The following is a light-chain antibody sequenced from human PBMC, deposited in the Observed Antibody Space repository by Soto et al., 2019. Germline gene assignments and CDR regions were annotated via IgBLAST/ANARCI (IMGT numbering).Light chain of an antibody. CDR3: ASWADSLNGVV. CDR2: SNN. CDR1: SSNIGSYT. V-gene: IGLV1-44*01. Sequence: QSVLTQPPSASGTPGQRVTISCSGSSSNIGSYTVNWYQQLPGTAPKLLIYSNNQQPSGVPDRFSGSKSGTSVSLALSGLQSEDEDDYYCASWADSLNGVVFGGGTKVTVL. J-gene: IGLJ2*01.